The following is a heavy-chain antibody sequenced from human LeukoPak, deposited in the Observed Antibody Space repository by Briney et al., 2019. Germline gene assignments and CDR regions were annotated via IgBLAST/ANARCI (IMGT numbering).Heavy chain of an antibody. CDR1: GGSLSSTNYY. V-gene: IGHV4-39*01. CDR3: ERHSRGYYSYFEY. CDR2: MYYSGST. D-gene: IGHD1-26*01. Sequence: KPSETLSLTCTVSGGSLSSTNYYWGWIHQPPGKGLEWIGSMYYSGSTSYNPSLKSRVTISADTSKNQFSLKLSSVTAADTAVYHCERHSRGYYSYFEYWGQGTLVTVSS. J-gene: IGHJ4*02.